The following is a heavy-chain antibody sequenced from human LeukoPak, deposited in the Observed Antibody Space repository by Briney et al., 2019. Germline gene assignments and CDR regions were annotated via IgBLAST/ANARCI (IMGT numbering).Heavy chain of an antibody. Sequence: GRSLRLSCAASGFTFSSYGMHWVRQAPGKGLEWVAVIWYDGSNKYYADSVKGRFTISRDNSKNTLYLQMNSLRAEDTAVYYCARDPLTTMVRGVPHMDVWGQGTTVTVSS. D-gene: IGHD3-10*01. J-gene: IGHJ6*02. V-gene: IGHV3-33*01. CDR1: GFTFSSYG. CDR2: IWYDGSNK. CDR3: ARDPLTTMVRGVPHMDV.